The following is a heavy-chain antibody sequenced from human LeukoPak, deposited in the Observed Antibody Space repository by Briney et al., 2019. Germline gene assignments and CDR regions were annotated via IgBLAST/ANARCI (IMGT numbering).Heavy chain of an antibody. Sequence: PGRSLRLSCAASGFTFSSYGMHWVRQAPGKGLEWVAVIWYDGSNKYHADSVKGRFTISRDNSKNTLYLQMNSLRAEDTAVYYCARAVAGYFDYWGQGTLVTVSS. J-gene: IGHJ4*02. V-gene: IGHV3-33*01. CDR2: IWYDGSNK. CDR3: ARAVAGYFDY. D-gene: IGHD6-19*01. CDR1: GFTFSSYG.